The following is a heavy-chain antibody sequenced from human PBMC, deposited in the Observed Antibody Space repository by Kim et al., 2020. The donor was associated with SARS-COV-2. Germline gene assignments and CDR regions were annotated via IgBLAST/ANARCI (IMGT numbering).Heavy chain of an antibody. J-gene: IGHJ4*02. D-gene: IGHD3-16*01. Sequence: GESLKISCKGSGYSFTKHLIGWVRQMPGKGLEWMGVIYPDDSDTRYSPSFQGQVTISVDKSINTAYLQWGSLQASDSAIYYCASGTYTFYFDFWGQGTLVTVSS. CDR2: IYPDDSDT. CDR3: ASGTYTFYFDF. CDR1: GYSFTKHL. V-gene: IGHV5-51*01.